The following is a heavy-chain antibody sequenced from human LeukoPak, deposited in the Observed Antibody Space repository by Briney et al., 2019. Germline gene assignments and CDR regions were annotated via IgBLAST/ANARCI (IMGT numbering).Heavy chain of an antibody. CDR1: GGSFSGHY. V-gene: IGHV4-34*01. J-gene: IGHJ4*02. Sequence: SETLSLTCAVYGGSFSGHYWTWIRQPPGKGLEWIGEINHSGSTTYNPSLNKRVTISVDTSKNQFSLKLTSVTAADTAVYYCARPRYGSGSLDSWGQGTLVTVSS. D-gene: IGHD3-10*01. CDR2: INHSGST. CDR3: ARPRYGSGSLDS.